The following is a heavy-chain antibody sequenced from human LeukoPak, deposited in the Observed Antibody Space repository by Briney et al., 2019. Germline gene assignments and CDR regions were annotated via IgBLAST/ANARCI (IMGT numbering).Heavy chain of an antibody. CDR3: ARDLRIY. CDR1: GFTFSSYT. J-gene: IGHJ4*02. CDR2: ISDSSRYI. V-gene: IGHV3-21*01. Sequence: GGSLRLSCAASGFTFSSYTMDWVRQAPGKGLEWVSSISDSSRYIFYADSVKGRFTISRDNAKNTLYLQMNSLRAEDTAVYYCARDLRIYWGQGTLVTVSS.